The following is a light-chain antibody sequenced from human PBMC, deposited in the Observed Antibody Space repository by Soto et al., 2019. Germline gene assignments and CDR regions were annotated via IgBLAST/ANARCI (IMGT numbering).Light chain of an antibody. CDR3: QQYGDWPPDT. CDR2: DAS. V-gene: IGKV3-15*01. J-gene: IGKJ2*01. CDR1: QSVSRN. Sequence: EIVMTQSPATLSVSPGERATLSCRASQSVSRNLAWYQQKPGQPPRLLLYDASTRATGVPARFGGSGSGTEFNLIISGLQSEDFAVYYCQQYGDWPPDTFGQGTKVEI.